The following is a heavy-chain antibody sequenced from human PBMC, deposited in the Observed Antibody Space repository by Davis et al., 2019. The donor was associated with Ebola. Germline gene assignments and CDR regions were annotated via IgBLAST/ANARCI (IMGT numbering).Heavy chain of an antibody. J-gene: IGHJ4*02. Sequence: MPGGSLRLSCTVSGGSISSYYWSWIRQPPGKGLEWIGYIYYSGSTNYNPSLKSRLIISVDTSKNQFSLQLNSVTAADTAVYYCARGDLGGKQLVYWGQGTLVTVSS. V-gene: IGHV4-59*12. CDR3: ARGDLGGKQLVY. CDR1: GGSISSYY. CDR2: IYYSGST. D-gene: IGHD6-13*01.